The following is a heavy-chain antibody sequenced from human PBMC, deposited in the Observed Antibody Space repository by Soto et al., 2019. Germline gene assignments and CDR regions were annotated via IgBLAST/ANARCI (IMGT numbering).Heavy chain of an antibody. V-gene: IGHV5-51*01. Sequence: GESLKISCKGSGYNFTNYWIGWVRQMPGKGLEWMGIIYPGDSDTRYSPSFQGQVTMSVDKSVNTAYLQCSSLKAPDTAIYYCARGPSDRYYFDYWGQGALVTVSS. CDR1: GYNFTNYW. D-gene: IGHD2-21*02. CDR3: ARGPSDRYYFDY. J-gene: IGHJ4*02. CDR2: IYPGDSDT.